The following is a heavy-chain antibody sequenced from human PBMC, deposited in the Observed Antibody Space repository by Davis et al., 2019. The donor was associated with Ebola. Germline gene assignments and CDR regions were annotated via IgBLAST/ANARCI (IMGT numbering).Heavy chain of an antibody. CDR3: ASGPYYYYGMDV. J-gene: IGHJ6*02. Sequence: PGGSLTLSCAASGFTFSSYWMSWVRQAPGKGLEWVANIKQDGSEKYYVDSVKGRFTIPRDNAKNSLYLQMTNLRVEDTAVYYCASGPYYYYGMDVWGQGTTVTVSS. CDR1: GFTFSSYW. CDR2: IKQDGSEK. V-gene: IGHV3-7*03.